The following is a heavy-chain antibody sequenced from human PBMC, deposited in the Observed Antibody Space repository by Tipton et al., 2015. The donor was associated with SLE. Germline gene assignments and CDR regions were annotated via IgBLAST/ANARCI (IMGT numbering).Heavy chain of an antibody. V-gene: IGHV4-39*02. J-gene: IGHJ5*02. CDR1: GGSISSSTYY. CDR2: VHHSGST. Sequence: TLSLTCPVSGGSISSSTYYWAWIRQPPGKGLEWIGEVHHSGSTNYNASLQSRVTISMDTSNKHFSLRLDFVTAADTAVYYCARGGYGGNSPWGQGTLVTVSS. D-gene: IGHD4-23*01. CDR3: ARGGYGGNSP.